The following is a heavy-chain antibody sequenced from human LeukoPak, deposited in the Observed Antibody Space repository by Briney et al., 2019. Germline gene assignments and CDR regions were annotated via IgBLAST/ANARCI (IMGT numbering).Heavy chain of an antibody. V-gene: IGHV4-30-2*01. J-gene: IGHJ4*02. CDR3: ARAIAVAASLDY. D-gene: IGHD6-19*01. CDR1: GGSISSGGYY. Sequence: SETLSLTCTVSGGSISSGGYYWSWIRQPPGKGLEWIGYIYHSGSTYYNPSLKSRVTMSVDTSKNQFSLKLSSVTAADTAVYYCARAIAVAASLDYWGQGTLVTVSS. CDR2: IYHSGST.